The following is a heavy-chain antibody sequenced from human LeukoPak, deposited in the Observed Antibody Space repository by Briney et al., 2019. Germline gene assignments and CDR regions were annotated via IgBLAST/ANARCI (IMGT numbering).Heavy chain of an antibody. V-gene: IGHV1-8*01. CDR1: GYTFTSYD. D-gene: IGHD3-22*01. Sequence: EASVKVSCKPSGYTFTSYDINWVRQAPGQGLEWMGWMNPNSGNTGYAQKFQGRVTMTRNTSISTAYMELSSLRSEDTAVYYCAIDEYYYDSSGYYYGEDYWGQGTLVTVSS. J-gene: IGHJ4*02. CDR2: MNPNSGNT. CDR3: AIDEYYYDSSGYYYGEDY.